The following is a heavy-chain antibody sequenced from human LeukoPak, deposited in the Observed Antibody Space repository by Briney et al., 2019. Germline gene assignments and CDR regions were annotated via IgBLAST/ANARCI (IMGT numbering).Heavy chain of an antibody. J-gene: IGHJ4*02. CDR1: VRTFSSYA. Sequence: ASVKLSLNASVRTFSSYAISWVRHAPGQGLGWMRRIIPIIGIATYAQKFQGRVTITADKSTSTAYMELSSLRSEDTAVYYCASEHGRFDYWGQGTLVTVSS. CDR2: IIPIIGIA. V-gene: IGHV1-69*04. CDR3: ASEHGRFDY.